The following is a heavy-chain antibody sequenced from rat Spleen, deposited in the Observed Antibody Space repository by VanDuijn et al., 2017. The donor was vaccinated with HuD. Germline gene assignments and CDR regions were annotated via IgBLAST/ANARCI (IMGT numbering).Heavy chain of an antibody. V-gene: IGHV5-17*01. Sequence: EVQLVESGGGLVQPGRSLKLSCAASGFTFSDYAMAWVRQAPTKGLEWVASISYDGRSTFYRDSVKGRFTISRDNAKSSLYLQMDSLRSADTAIYYCARPTTGIPFNYWGQGVMVTVSS. J-gene: IGHJ2*01. D-gene: IGHD1-9*01. CDR1: GFTFSDYA. CDR2: ISYDGRST. CDR3: ARPTTGIPFNY.